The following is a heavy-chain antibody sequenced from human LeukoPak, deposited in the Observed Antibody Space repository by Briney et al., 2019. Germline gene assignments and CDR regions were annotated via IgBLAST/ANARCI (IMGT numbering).Heavy chain of an antibody. J-gene: IGHJ4*02. CDR1: GFTFSSYG. CDR2: IWYDGSNK. CDR3: VRAHGTYAPLGY. D-gene: IGHD2-2*01. Sequence: GGSLRLSCAASGFTFSSYGMHWVRQAPGKGLEWVAVIWYDGSNKYYADSVKGRFTIPRDNSKNTLYLQMNSLRAEDTAVYYCVRAHGTYAPLGYWGQGILVTVSS. V-gene: IGHV3-33*01.